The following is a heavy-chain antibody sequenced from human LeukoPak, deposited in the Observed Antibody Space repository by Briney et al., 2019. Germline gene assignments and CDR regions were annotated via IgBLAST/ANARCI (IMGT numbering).Heavy chain of an antibody. CDR1: GDYISSSNYY. D-gene: IGHD3-22*01. CDR2: IYYSGST. V-gene: IGHV4-39*02. Sequence: SETLSLTCTLSGDYISSSNYYWGWIRQPPGKGLEWIGDIYYSGSTYYNASLKSRVSISIDTSNNHFSLHLSSLTAADTAPYYCARRRYYDSTGYLDWGHGTLVTVSS. CDR3: ARRRYYDSTGYLD. J-gene: IGHJ1*01.